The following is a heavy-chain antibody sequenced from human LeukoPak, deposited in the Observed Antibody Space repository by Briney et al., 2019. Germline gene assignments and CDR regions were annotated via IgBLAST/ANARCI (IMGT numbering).Heavy chain of an antibody. J-gene: IGHJ4*02. CDR1: GFTFSDYY. CDR3: ARVSPYYYGAGPYYVIY. D-gene: IGHD3-10*01. Sequence: GVSLRLSCAASGFTFSDYYMSWIRQAPGKGLEWASYISSPGTSIFYADSVKGRFTVSRDNTKNSLFLQMNSLRVEDTAVYYCARVSPYYYGAGPYYVIYWGQGTLVTVSS. V-gene: IGHV3-11*01. CDR2: ISSPGTSI.